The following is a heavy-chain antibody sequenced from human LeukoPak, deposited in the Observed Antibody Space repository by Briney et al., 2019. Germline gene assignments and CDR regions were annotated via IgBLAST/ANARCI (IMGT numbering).Heavy chain of an antibody. CDR1: GYTFTSYG. D-gene: IGHD3-10*01. V-gene: IGHV1-18*01. J-gene: IGHJ4*02. CDR3: ARAPLTLWFGQNSDY. CDR2: ISAYNGNT. Sequence: GASVTVSCKASGYTFTSYGISWVRQAPGQGLEWMGWISAYNGNTNYAQKLQGRVTMTTDTSTSTAYMEPRSLRPDDTAVYYCARAPLTLWFGQNSDYWGQGTLVTVSS.